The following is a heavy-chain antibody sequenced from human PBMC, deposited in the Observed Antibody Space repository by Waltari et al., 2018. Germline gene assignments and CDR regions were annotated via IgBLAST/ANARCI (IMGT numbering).Heavy chain of an antibody. D-gene: IGHD5-18*01. J-gene: IGHJ4*02. Sequence: EVQLVQSGAEVTKPGESPKISCEGSGYRFTSYWIGWVRQMPGNGLEWMGVIFPGDSNTKYSPSFRGQVTISADNSITTAYLQWSSLKASDTAIYFCARQPLHSYGIRHFDYWGQGTPVTVS. CDR1: GYRFTSYW. CDR2: IFPGDSNT. V-gene: IGHV5-51*01. CDR3: ARQPLHSYGIRHFDY.